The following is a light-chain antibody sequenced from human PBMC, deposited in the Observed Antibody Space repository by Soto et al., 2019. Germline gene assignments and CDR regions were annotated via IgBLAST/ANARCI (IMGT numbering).Light chain of an antibody. CDR2: TAS. J-gene: IGKJ4*01. Sequence: EMVLTQSPATLSLSPWESATLSCRASQNVGHNFAWYQQKSGHPPRLLIHTASSRATGIPARFSGSGSRTEFTLTISSREPEDIAVYYCEEGSRWLRDTFCGGTRVEIK. V-gene: IGKV3-11*01. CDR3: EEGSRWLRDT. CDR1: QNVGHN.